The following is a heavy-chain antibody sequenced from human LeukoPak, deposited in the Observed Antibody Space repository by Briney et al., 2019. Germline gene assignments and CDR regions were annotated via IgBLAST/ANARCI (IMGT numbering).Heavy chain of an antibody. CDR1: GYTFTSYA. Sequence: ASVKVSCKASGYTFTSYAMNWVRQAPGQGLEWMGWINTYTGNPTYAQGFTGRFVFSLDTSVSTAYLQISSLKAEDTALYYCARDSWDYDDSSGYYQNYWGQGTLVTVSS. V-gene: IGHV7-4-1*02. D-gene: IGHD3-22*01. CDR3: ARDSWDYDDSSGYYQNY. CDR2: INTYTGNP. J-gene: IGHJ4*02.